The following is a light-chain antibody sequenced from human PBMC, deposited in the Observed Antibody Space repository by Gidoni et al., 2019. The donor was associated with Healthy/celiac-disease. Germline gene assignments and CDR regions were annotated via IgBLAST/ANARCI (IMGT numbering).Light chain of an antibody. CDR3: QQYGSSPPWT. Sequence: EIVLTQSPGTLSLSPGERATLRCRASQSVSSSYLAWYQQKPGQAPRLLIYGASSRATGIPDRFSGSGSGTDFTLTISRLEPEDFAVYYCQQYGSSPPWTFGQGTKVEIK. J-gene: IGKJ1*01. V-gene: IGKV3-20*01. CDR2: GAS. CDR1: QSVSSSY.